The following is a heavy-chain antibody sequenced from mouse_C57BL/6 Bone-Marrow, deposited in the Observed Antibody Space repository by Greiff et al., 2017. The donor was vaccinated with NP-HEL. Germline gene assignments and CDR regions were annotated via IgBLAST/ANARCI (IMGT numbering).Heavy chain of an antibody. CDR3: ARTGNYYAMDY. D-gene: IGHD4-1*01. J-gene: IGHJ4*01. Sequence: DVKLVESGGGLVKPGGSLKLSCAASGFTFSSYAMSWVRQTPEKRLEWVATISDGGSYTYYPDKVKGRFTISRDNAKNNLYLQMSHLKSEDTAMYYCARTGNYYAMDYWGQGTSVTVSS. CDR2: ISDGGSYT. CDR1: GFTFSSYA. V-gene: IGHV5-4*03.